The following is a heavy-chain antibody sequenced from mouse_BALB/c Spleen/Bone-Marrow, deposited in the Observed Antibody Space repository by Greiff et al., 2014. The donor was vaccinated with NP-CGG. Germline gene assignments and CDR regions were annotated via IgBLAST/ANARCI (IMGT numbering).Heavy chain of an antibody. D-gene: IGHD1-1*01. V-gene: IGHV1S127*01. CDR1: GYSFTSYW. CDR2: IDPSDSET. Sequence: VQLQQSGPQLVRPGASVKISCKASGYSFTSYWMHWVKQRPGQGLEWIGMIDPSDSETRLNQMFKDKATLTVDKSSSTAYMQLSSPTSEDSAVYYCASYGSGPAWFAYWGQGTLVTVSA. CDR3: ASYGSGPAWFAY. J-gene: IGHJ3*01.